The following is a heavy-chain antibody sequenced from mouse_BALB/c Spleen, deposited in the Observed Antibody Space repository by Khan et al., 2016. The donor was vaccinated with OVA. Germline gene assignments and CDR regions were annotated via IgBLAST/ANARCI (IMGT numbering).Heavy chain of an antibody. CDR2: ISSSGDFT. V-gene: IGHV5-6*01. D-gene: IGHD1-1*01. Sequence: EVELVESGGDLVKPGGSLKLSCAASGFTFSSYSMSWVRQTPDERLEWVTTISSSGDFTYYPDSVKGRFTFSRDNAKNTLYLQMSSLKSEDTAMYYCASHLAGSFAYWGQGTLVTVSA. CDR3: ASHLAGSFAY. CDR1: GFTFSSYS. J-gene: IGHJ3*01.